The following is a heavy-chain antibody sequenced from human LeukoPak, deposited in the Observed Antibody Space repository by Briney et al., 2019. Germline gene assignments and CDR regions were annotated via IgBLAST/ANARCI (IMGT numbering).Heavy chain of an antibody. D-gene: IGHD6-13*01. CDR3: ARAGYSSSWYWFDP. CDR2: IIPIFGTA. Sequence: GASVKVSCKASGGTFSSYAISLVRQAPGQGLEWMGGIIPIFGTANYAQKFQGRVTITTDESTSTAYMELSSLSSEDTAVYYCARAGYSSSWYWFDPWGQGTLVTVSS. CDR1: GGTFSSYA. V-gene: IGHV1-69*05. J-gene: IGHJ5*02.